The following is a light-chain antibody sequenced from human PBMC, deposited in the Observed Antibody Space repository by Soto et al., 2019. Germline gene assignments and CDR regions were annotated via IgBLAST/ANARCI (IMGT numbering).Light chain of an antibody. J-gene: IGKJ1*01. V-gene: IGKV3-20*01. CDR2: GAS. Sequence: IVLTQSPGTLSLSPWERATLSCRASQSVSSSYLAWYQQKPGQAPRLLIYGASSRATGIPDRFSGSGSGTDFTLTITSLEPEDFAFYYCHQRQRWPRAFGQGTKVDIK. CDR1: QSVSSSY. CDR3: HQRQRWPRA.